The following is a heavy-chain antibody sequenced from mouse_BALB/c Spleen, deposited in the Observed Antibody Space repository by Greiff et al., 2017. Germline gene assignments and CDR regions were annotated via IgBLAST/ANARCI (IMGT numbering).Heavy chain of an antibody. CDR1: GYTFTSYW. CDR3: ARFYGSYYMDY. J-gene: IGHJ2*01. D-gene: IGHD1-1*01. V-gene: IGHV1-7*01. CDR2: INPSTGYT. Sequence: VKLQESGAELAKPGASVKMSCKASGYTFTSYWMHWVKQRPGQGLEWIGYINPSTGYTEYNQKFKDKATLTADKSSSTAYMQLSSLTSEDSAVYYCARFYGSYYMDYWGQGTTLTVSS.